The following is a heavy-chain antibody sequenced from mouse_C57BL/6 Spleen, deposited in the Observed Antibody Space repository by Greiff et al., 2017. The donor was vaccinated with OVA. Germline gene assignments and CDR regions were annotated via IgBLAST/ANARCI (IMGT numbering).Heavy chain of an antibody. D-gene: IGHD2-3*01. J-gene: IGHJ3*01. V-gene: IGHV2-6*01. Sequence: VKLMESGPGLVAPSQSLSITCTVSGFSLTSYGVDWVRPSPGKGLEWLGVIWGVGSTNYNSAHKSRLSISKDNSKSQVFLKMNSLQTDDTAMYYCASGNGYSWFAYWGQGTLVTVSA. CDR1: GFSLTSYG. CDR2: IWGVGST. CDR3: ASGNGYSWFAY.